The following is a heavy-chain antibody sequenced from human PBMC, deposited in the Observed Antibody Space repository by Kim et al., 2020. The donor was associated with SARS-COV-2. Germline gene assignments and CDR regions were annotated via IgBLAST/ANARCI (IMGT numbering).Heavy chain of an antibody. CDR2: IYPGDSDT. V-gene: IGHV5-51*01. J-gene: IGHJ6*02. CDR3: ARHGVRGVTYYYYGMDV. CDR1: GYSFTSYW. Sequence: GESLKISCKGSGYSFTSYWIGWVRQMPGKGLAWMGIIYPGDSDTRYSPSFQGQVTISADKSISTAYLQWSSLKASDTAMYYCARHGVRGVTYYYYGMDVWGQGTTVTVSS. D-gene: IGHD3-10*01.